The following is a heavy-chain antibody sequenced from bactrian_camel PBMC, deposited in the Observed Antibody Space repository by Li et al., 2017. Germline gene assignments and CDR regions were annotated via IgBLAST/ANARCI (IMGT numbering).Heavy chain of an antibody. CDR2: INRRGTI. J-gene: IGHJ6*01. D-gene: IGHD6*01. CDR1: GGTYSSYRSYC. Sequence: VQLVESGGGSVKAGESLKLSCVAFGGTYSSYRSYCMGWFRQAPGKEREGVAVINRRGTIRYADFVTGRFTISKDNAKNTLYLQMNSLKPEDTAIYYCAARSEFDGTWCRYPMARFSAWGQGTQVTVS. V-gene: IGHV3S57*01. CDR3: AARSEFDGTWCRYPMARFSA.